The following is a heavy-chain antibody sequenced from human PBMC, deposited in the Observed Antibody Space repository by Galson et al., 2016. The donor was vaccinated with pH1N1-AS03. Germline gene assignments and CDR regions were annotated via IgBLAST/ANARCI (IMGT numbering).Heavy chain of an antibody. CDR1: GFTFSSYT. Sequence: SLRLSCAASGFTFSSYTMSWVRQAPGKGLEWVSGISGRDGSTYYADSVKGRFTISGDNSKNTLYLQMNSLRAEDTAVYYCAKDSWGNNWFCFDYWGQGTLVTVSS. J-gene: IGHJ4*02. V-gene: IGHV3-23*01. D-gene: IGHD1-1*01. CDR2: ISGRDGST. CDR3: AKDSWGNNWFCFDY.